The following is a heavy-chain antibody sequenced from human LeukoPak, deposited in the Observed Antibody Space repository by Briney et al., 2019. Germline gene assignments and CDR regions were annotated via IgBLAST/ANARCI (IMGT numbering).Heavy chain of an antibody. V-gene: IGHV3-48*01. J-gene: IGHJ4*02. CDR2: ISSSSSTI. CDR3: ARGSRLYYYDSSGYPGDY. CDR1: GFTFSSYS. Sequence: GGSLRLSCAASGFTFSSYSMNRVRQAPGKGLEWVSYISSSSSTIYYADSVKGRFTISRDNAKNSLYLQMNSLRAEDTAVYYCARGSRLYYYDSSGYPGDYWGQGTLVTVSS. D-gene: IGHD3-22*01.